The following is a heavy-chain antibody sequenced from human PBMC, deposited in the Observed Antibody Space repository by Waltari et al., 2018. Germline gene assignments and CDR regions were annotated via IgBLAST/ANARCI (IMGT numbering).Heavy chain of an antibody. CDR3: ARGGGVVAAFSYFDY. J-gene: IGHJ4*02. Sequence: QVQLQQWGAGLLKPSETLSLTCAVYGGSFSGYYWSWIRQPPGKGLEWIGEINHSGSTNYNPSLKSRVTISVDTSKNQFSLKLSSVTAADTAVYYCARGGGVVAAFSYFDYWGQGTLVIVSS. D-gene: IGHD2-15*01. V-gene: IGHV4-34*01. CDR2: INHSGST. CDR1: GGSFSGYY.